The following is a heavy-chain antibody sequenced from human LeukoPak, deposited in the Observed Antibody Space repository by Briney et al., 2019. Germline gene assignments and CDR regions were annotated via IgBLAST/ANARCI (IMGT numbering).Heavy chain of an antibody. D-gene: IGHD3-3*01. Sequence: PGGSLRLSCAASGFTFSSNGMHWVRQAPGKGLEWVAVISLDGSTKYYADSVKGRFIVSRDNSRNTLYLQMNSLRAEDTAVYYCAKDYDFWSAKYYYGMDVWGQGTTVTVSS. V-gene: IGHV3-30*18. J-gene: IGHJ6*02. CDR2: ISLDGSTK. CDR3: AKDYDFWSAKYYYGMDV. CDR1: GFTFSSNG.